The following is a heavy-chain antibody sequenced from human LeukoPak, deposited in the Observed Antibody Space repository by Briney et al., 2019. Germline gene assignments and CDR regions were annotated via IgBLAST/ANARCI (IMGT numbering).Heavy chain of an antibody. CDR2: INPSGGST. Sequence: GASVKVSCKASGYTFTSYYMHWVRQAPGQGLEWMGIINPSGGSTSYAQKFQGRVTMTRDTSTSTAYMELSSLRSEDTAVYYCARAPRGSSWYLGGYYYMDVWGKGTTVTISS. CDR3: ARAPRGSSWYLGGYYYMDV. V-gene: IGHV1-46*01. J-gene: IGHJ6*03. CDR1: GYTFTSYY. D-gene: IGHD6-13*01.